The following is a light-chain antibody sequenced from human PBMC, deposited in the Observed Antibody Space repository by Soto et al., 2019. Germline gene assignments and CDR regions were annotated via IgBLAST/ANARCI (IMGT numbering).Light chain of an antibody. CDR3: QQYHSYPWA. V-gene: IGKV1-5*01. CDR1: QSISSW. CDR2: DAS. J-gene: IGKJ1*01. Sequence: DIQMTQSPSTLSASVGDRVTITCRASQSISSWLAWYQQKPGKAPNLLIYDASSLESGVPSRFSGSGSGTEFILTISSLQPDDFATYYCQQYHSYPWAFGRGTKVEIK.